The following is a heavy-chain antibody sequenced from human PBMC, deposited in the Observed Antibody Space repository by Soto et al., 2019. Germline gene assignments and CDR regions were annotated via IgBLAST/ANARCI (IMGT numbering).Heavy chain of an antibody. Sequence: QVQLVESGGDVVQPGRSLRLSCTASGFTFSTYTMHWVRQSPGKGLEWLAFISDDGDNRYYAESVRGRFTISRDNSKNPLYLQMDGLRPEDTAVYYCARDGPIAAAGNNWFDPWGQGTLVTVSS. V-gene: IGHV3-30-3*01. CDR3: ARDGPIAAAGNNWFDP. CDR1: GFTFSTYT. J-gene: IGHJ5*02. CDR2: ISDDGDNR. D-gene: IGHD6-13*01.